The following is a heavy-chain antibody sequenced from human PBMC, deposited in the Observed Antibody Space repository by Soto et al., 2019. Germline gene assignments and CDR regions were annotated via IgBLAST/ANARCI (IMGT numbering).Heavy chain of an antibody. D-gene: IGHD3-3*01. CDR3: VREIGEDYDFWSGYYGYYGMDV. CDR2: TYYRSMWYN. V-gene: IGHV6-1*01. CDR1: GDSVSSNSAA. J-gene: IGHJ6*02. Sequence: PPQPLSLPCAISGDSVSSNSAACNWIRQSPSRGLEWLGRTYYRSMWYNDYAVSVKSRITSNPDTSKNQFSLQLNSVTAADTAVYYCVREIGEDYDFWSGYYGYYGMDVWGQGTTVTGAS.